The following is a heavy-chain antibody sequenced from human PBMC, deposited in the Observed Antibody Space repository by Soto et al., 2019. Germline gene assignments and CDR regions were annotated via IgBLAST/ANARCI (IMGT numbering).Heavy chain of an antibody. J-gene: IGHJ4*02. CDR1: GYSFTSHF. D-gene: IGHD3-22*01. CDR3: ARDRYYYYDTSGYYSY. CDR2: INTGNGNT. Sequence: QVQLVQSGAEVKKPGASMKVSCRTSGYSFTSHFIHWVRQAPGQRLEWMGWINTGNGNTRYSENLEGRVTITRATSASTVYMELSSLRSEDTAVYYCARDRYYYYDTSGYYSYWGQGTLVTASS. V-gene: IGHV1-3*04.